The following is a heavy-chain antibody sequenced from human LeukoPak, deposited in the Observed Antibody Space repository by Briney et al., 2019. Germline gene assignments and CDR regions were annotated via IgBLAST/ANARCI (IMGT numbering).Heavy chain of an antibody. Sequence: PGGSLRLSCAASGFTLSSYAMHWVRQAPGKGLEWVAVISYDGSNKYYADSVKGRFTISRDNSKNTLYLQMNSLRAEDTAVYNCARAAMGFDYWGQGTLVTVSS. D-gene: IGHD5-18*01. J-gene: IGHJ4*02. CDR2: ISYDGSNK. CDR3: ARAAMGFDY. CDR1: GFTLSSYA. V-gene: IGHV3-30-3*01.